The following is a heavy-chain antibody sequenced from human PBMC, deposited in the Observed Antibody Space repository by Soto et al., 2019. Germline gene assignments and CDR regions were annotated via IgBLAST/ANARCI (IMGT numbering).Heavy chain of an antibody. Sequence: EVQLLESGGGLVQPGGSLRLSCAASGFTFSSYAMSWVRQAPGKGLEWVSGISGRGGSTYYSDSVKGRSTISRDNSKNTLYLQMNSLRAADKAVYYCAKGHLYGDYVSGWGQGTLVTVSS. CDR3: AKGHLYGDYVSG. CDR1: GFTFSSYA. V-gene: IGHV3-23*01. D-gene: IGHD4-17*01. J-gene: IGHJ4*02. CDR2: ISGRGGST.